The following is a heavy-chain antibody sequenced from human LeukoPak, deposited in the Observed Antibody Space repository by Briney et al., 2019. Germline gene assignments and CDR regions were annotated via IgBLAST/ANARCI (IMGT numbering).Heavy chain of an antibody. V-gene: IGHV4-34*01. J-gene: IGHJ5*02. CDR3: ARGDLGYCSGGSCYGDWFDP. D-gene: IGHD2-15*01. CDR2: INHSGST. CDR1: GGSFSGYY. Sequence: SETLSLTCAVYGGSFSGYYWSWIRQPPGKGLEWIGEINHSGSTNYNPSLKSRVTISVDTSKHQFSLKLSSVTAADTAVYYCARGDLGYCSGGSCYGDWFDPWGQGTLVTVSS.